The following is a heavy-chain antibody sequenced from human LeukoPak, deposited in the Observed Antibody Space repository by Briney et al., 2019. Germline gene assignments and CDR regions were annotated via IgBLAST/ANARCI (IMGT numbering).Heavy chain of an antibody. CDR2: IYTSGST. CDR1: GGSISSYY. V-gene: IGHV4-4*07. J-gene: IGHJ3*02. Sequence: PSETLSPTCTVSGGSISSYYWSWIRQPAGKGLEWIGRIYTSGSTNYNPSLKSRVTMSVDTSKNQFSLKLSSVTAADTAVYYCARGSSSTSYREAFDIWGQGTMVTVSS. D-gene: IGHD2-2*01. CDR3: ARGSSSTSYREAFDI.